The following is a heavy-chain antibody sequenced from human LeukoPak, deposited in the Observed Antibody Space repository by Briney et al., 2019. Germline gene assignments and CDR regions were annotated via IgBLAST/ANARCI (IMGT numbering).Heavy chain of an antibody. Sequence: GGSLRLSCAASGFTFSSSWMSWVRQAPGKGLEWVANIKQDGSEKYYVDSVKGRFTISRDNAKNSLYLQMNSPRAEDTAVYYCARDRVTTGYYYSYYYMDVWGKGTTVTVSS. CDR2: IKQDGSEK. CDR3: ARDRVTTGYYYSYYYMDV. J-gene: IGHJ6*03. CDR1: GFTFSSSW. V-gene: IGHV3-7*01. D-gene: IGHD4-11*01.